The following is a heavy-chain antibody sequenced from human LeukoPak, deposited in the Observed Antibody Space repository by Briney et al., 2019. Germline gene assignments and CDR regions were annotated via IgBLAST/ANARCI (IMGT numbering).Heavy chain of an antibody. CDR2: INPSGGST. V-gene: IGHV1-46*01. Sequence: ASVKVSCKASGYTFTSYYMHWVRQAPGQGREWMGIINPSGGSTSYAQKFQGRVTMTRDMSTSTVYMELSSLRSEDMAVYYCARDSSNEENYYYYYMDVWGKGTTVTVSS. J-gene: IGHJ6*03. CDR1: GYTFTSYY. D-gene: IGHD1-1*01. CDR3: ARDSSNEENYYYYYMDV.